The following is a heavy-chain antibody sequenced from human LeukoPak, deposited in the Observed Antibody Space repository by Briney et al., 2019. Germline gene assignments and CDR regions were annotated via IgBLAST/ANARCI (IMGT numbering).Heavy chain of an antibody. V-gene: IGHV4-34*01. D-gene: IGHD5-24*01. CDR2: INHSGSA. J-gene: IGHJ4*02. CDR3: ARASRWLQPLDY. CDR1: GGSFSGYY. Sequence: SETLSLTCAVYGGSFSGYYWSWIRQPPGKGLEWIGEINHSGSANYNPSLKSRVTISVDTSKSQFSLKLSSVTAADTAMYYCARASRWLQPLDYWGQGTLVTVSS.